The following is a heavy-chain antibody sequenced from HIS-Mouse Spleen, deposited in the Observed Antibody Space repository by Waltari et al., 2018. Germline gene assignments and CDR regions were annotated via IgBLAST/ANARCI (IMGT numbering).Heavy chain of an antibody. D-gene: IGHD4-17*01. V-gene: IGHV1-69*01. Sequence: SSVKVSCKASGGTFSSYAISWVRQAPGQGLEWMGGIIPIFGTANYAQKFQGRVTITADESTSTAYMELSSLRSEDTAVYYCARDQPTVNPNYGMDVWGQGTTVTVSS. CDR1: GGTFSSYA. CDR2: IIPIFGTA. J-gene: IGHJ6*02. CDR3: ARDQPTVNPNYGMDV.